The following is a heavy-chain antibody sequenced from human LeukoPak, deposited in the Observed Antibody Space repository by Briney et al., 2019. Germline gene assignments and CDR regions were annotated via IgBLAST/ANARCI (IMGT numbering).Heavy chain of an antibody. Sequence: PSETLSLTCTVSGGSISSGGYYWSWIRQPPGKGLEWIGYIYHSGSTYYNPSLKSRVTISVDRSKNQFSLKLSSVTAADTAVYYCAREVVVVAANVRYFDLWGRGTLVTVSS. V-gene: IGHV4-30-2*01. CDR1: GGSISSGGYY. CDR2: IYHSGST. D-gene: IGHD2-15*01. CDR3: AREVVVVAANVRYFDL. J-gene: IGHJ2*01.